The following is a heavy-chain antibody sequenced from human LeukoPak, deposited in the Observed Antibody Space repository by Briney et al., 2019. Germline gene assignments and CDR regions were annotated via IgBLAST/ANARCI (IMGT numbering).Heavy chain of an antibody. CDR1: GGSISSYY. D-gene: IGHD3-9*01. V-gene: IGHV4-4*07. CDR2: IYTSGST. J-gene: IGHJ3*02. Sequence: SETLSLTCTVSGGSISSYYWSWIRQPAGKGLEWIGRIYTSGSTNYNPSLKSRVTMSVDTSKNQFPLKLSSVTAADTAVYYCARACSNYDILTGYYTPSDAFDIWGQGTMVIVSS. CDR3: ARACSNYDILTGYYTPSDAFDI.